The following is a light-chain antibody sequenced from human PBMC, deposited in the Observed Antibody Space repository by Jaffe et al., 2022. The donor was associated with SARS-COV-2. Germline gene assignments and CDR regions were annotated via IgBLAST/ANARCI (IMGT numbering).Light chain of an antibody. CDR2: AAS. J-gene: IGKJ4*01. Sequence: DIQLTQSPSFQSASVGDRVTITCRASQGISSYLAWYQQKSGKGPKLLIYAASSLQSGVPSRFSGSGSGTEFTLTISSLQPEDFATYYCQQLNSYPLTFGGGTKVEIK. V-gene: IGKV1-9*01. CDR3: QQLNSYPLT. CDR1: QGISSY.